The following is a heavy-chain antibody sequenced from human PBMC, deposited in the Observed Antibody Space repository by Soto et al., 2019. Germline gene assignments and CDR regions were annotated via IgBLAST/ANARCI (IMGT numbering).Heavy chain of an antibody. D-gene: IGHD1-26*01. V-gene: IGHV1-2*02. Sequence: GASVKVSCKGSGYSLTGHYIHWVRQAPEQGPEWMGEIGPESGATRYAQKFQGRVTMTRDTSITTVYMELKNLSPDDTAVYYCGRGRSGQIVVFYWGQGTPVTVSP. CDR1: GYSLTGHY. CDR3: GRGRSGQIVVFY. J-gene: IGHJ4*02. CDR2: IGPESGAT.